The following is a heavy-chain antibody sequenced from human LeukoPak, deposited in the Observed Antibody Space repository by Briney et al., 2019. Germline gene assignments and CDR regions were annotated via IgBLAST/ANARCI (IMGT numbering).Heavy chain of an antibody. D-gene: IGHD1-20*01. J-gene: IGHJ3*02. CDR1: GGTFSSYA. Sequence: GASVKVSCKASGGTFSSYAISWVRQAPGQGLEWMGGIIPIFGTANYAQKFQGRVTITADESTSTAYMELSSLRSEDTAVYYCARDEAAPITNDAFDIWGQGTMVTVSS. V-gene: IGHV1-69*13. CDR3: ARDEAAPITNDAFDI. CDR2: IIPIFGTA.